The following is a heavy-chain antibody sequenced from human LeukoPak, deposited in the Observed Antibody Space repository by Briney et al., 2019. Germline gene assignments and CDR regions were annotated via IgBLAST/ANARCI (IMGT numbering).Heavy chain of an antibody. CDR2: IYYSGST. J-gene: IGHJ4*02. CDR3: ARGRGYFDY. CDR1: GASISGYY. V-gene: IGHV4-59*08. Sequence: PSETLSLTYTVSGASISGYYWSWIRQPPGKGLECIGYIYYSGSTNYNPSLRSRVTISVDTSKNQFSLKLSSVTAADTAVYYCARGRGYFDYWGQGTLVTVSA.